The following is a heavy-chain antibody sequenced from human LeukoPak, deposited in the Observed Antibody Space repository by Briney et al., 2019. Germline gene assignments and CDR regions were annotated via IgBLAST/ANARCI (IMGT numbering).Heavy chain of an antibody. CDR2: IGIWGSTI. CDR3: ARDRGNSIVGSDFDS. D-gene: IGHD1-26*01. Sequence: EGSLRLSCAASGFTFTRHSMNWVRQAPGKGLEWVSFIGIWGSTIYYADSVKGRFTISRDNAKNSVYLQMNSLRAEDTAVYYCARDRGNSIVGSDFDSWGQGTLVTVSS. J-gene: IGHJ4*02. CDR1: GFTFTRHS. V-gene: IGHV3-48*01.